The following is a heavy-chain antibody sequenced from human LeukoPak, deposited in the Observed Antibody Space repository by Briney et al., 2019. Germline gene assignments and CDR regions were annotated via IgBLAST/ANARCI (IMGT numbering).Heavy chain of an antibody. Sequence: PGGSLRLSCAASGFTFSSYAMHWVRQAPGKGLEWVAVISYDGSNKYYADSVKGRFTISRDNAKNSLYLQMNSLRAEDTAVYNCARVGKSCSGGSCYPQYYYYGMDVWGQGTTVTVSS. CDR3: ARVGKSCSGGSCYPQYYYYGMDV. CDR1: GFTFSSYA. V-gene: IGHV3-30-3*01. D-gene: IGHD2-15*01. CDR2: ISYDGSNK. J-gene: IGHJ6*02.